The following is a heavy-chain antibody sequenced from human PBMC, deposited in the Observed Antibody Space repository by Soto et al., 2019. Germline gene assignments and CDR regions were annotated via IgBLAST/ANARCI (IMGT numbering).Heavy chain of an antibody. Sequence: PSETLSLTCTVSGGSISSSSYYWGWIRQPPGKGLEWIGGIYYSGSTYYNPSLKSRVTISVDTSKNQFSLKLSSVTAADTAVYYCAGMATTTHFDYWGQGTLVTGSS. CDR3: AGMATTTHFDY. J-gene: IGHJ4*02. CDR2: IYYSGST. V-gene: IGHV4-39*01. CDR1: GGSISSSSYY. D-gene: IGHD5-12*01.